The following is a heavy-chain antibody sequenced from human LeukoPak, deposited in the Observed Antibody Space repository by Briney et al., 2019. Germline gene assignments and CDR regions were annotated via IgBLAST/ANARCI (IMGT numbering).Heavy chain of an antibody. CDR1: GGSISSYY. V-gene: IGHV4-59*01. CDR3: ARRNPYDSSGYYYGASNYYYMDV. Sequence: SETLSLTCTVSGGSISSYYWSWIRQPPGRGLEWIGYIYYSGSTNYNPSLKSRVTISVDTSKNQCSLKLSSVTAADTAVYYCARRNPYDSSGYYYGASNYYYMDVWGKGTTVTVSS. J-gene: IGHJ6*03. CDR2: IYYSGST. D-gene: IGHD3-22*01.